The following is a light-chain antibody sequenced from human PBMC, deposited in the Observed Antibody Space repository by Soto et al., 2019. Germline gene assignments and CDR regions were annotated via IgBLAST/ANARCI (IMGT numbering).Light chain of an antibody. CDR3: QQYDSYSLT. J-gene: IGKJ4*01. Sequence: IVLTQSPATLSLSPGERATLSCRASQTIGNYLAWYQQKPGQAPRLLIFDASNRATDIPDRFSGSGSGTDFSLIISSLEPEDFAVYYCQQYDSYSLTFGGGTRVEIK. CDR2: DAS. V-gene: IGKV3-11*01. CDR1: QTIGNY.